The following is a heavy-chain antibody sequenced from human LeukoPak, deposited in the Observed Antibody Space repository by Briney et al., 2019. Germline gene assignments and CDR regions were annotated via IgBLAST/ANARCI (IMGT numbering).Heavy chain of an antibody. CDR2: ISSDGSIT. D-gene: IGHD6-19*01. Sequence: PGGSLRLSCVVSGFTFSSYWMYWVRQAPGKGLVWVSRISSDGSITGYADSVKGRFTISRDNAKNTLYLQMNSLRAEDTAVYYCARGRYSSGDYWGQGTLVTVSS. J-gene: IGHJ4*02. CDR1: GFTFSSYW. V-gene: IGHV3-74*01. CDR3: ARGRYSSGDY.